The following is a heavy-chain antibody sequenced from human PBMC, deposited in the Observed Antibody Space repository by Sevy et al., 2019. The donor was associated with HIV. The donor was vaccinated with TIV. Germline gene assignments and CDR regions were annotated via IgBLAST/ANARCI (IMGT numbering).Heavy chain of an antibody. V-gene: IGHV3-15*01. CDR2: IKSKTDCGTT. Sequence: GGSLRLSCAASGFTFSNAWMSWVRQAPGKGLEWVGRIKSKTDCGTTDHAAPVKGRFTISRDDSKNTLYLQMNSLKTEDTAVYYCTTEYYYDSSGYWSPDYWGQGTLVTVSS. CDR3: TTEYYYDSSGYWSPDY. D-gene: IGHD3-22*01. J-gene: IGHJ4*02. CDR1: GFTFSNAW.